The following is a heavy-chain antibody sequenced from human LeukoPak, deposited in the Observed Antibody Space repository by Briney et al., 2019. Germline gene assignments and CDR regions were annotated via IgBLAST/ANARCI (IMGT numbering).Heavy chain of an antibody. Sequence: SVKVSCKASGGTFSSYAISWVRQAPGQGLEWMGGIIPIFGTANYAQKFQGRVTITADKSTSAAYMELSSLRSEDTAVYYCARESGIAVAALYGNWFDPWGQGTLVTVSS. V-gene: IGHV1-69*06. CDR3: ARESGIAVAALYGNWFDP. D-gene: IGHD6-19*01. CDR2: IIPIFGTA. CDR1: GGTFSSYA. J-gene: IGHJ5*02.